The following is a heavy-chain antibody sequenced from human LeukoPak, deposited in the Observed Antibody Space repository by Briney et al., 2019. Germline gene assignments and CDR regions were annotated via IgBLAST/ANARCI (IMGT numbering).Heavy chain of an antibody. CDR1: GFTFSSYS. CDR2: ISSSSSTI. CDR3: ARPASGSYP. V-gene: IGHV3-48*01. Sequence: PGRSLRLSCAASGFTFSSYSMNWVRQAPGKGLEWVSYISSSSSTIYYADSVKGRFTISRDNAKNSLYLQMNSLRAEDTAVYYCARPASGSYPWGQGTLVTVSS. D-gene: IGHD1-26*01. J-gene: IGHJ5*02.